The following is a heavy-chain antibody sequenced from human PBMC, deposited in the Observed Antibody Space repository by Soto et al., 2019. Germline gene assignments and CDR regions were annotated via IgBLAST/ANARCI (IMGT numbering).Heavy chain of an antibody. CDR1: GGTFSSYA. Sequence: SVEVSCKXSGGTFSSYAISWVRQAPGQGLEWMGGIIPIFGTANYAQKFQGRVTITADESTSTAYMELSSLRSEDTAVYYCARGGWLQFYYYYGMDVWGQGTTVTV. CDR3: ARGGWLQFYYYYGMDV. V-gene: IGHV1-69*13. D-gene: IGHD5-12*01. CDR2: IIPIFGTA. J-gene: IGHJ6*02.